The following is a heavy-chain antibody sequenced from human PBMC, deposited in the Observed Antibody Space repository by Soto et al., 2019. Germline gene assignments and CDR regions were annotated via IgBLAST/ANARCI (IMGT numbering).Heavy chain of an antibody. D-gene: IGHD2-2*01. CDR3: ARDRGSIVVVPAAKRRNNWFDP. CDR1: GGTFSSYT. Sequence: SVKVSCKASGGTFSSYTISWVRQAPGQGLEWMGRIIPILGIANYAQKFQGRVTITRDTSASTAYMELSSLRSEDTAVYYCARDRGSIVVVPAAKRRNNWFDPWGQGTLVTVSS. J-gene: IGHJ5*02. CDR2: IIPILGIA. V-gene: IGHV1-69*04.